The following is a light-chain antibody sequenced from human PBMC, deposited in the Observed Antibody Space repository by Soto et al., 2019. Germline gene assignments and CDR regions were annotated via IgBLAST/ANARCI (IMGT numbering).Light chain of an antibody. CDR1: HNVSSK. Sequence: EIVITQSPATLSVSPGERANLSCRASHNVSSKLVWYQQKPGQSPRLIIYCASTSATGIPARFSGSGSGTEFTLTMSSLQSEDFAVYYCQQYNTWPPYTFGQGTKLEIK. J-gene: IGKJ2*01. CDR2: CAS. CDR3: QQYNTWPPYT. V-gene: IGKV3-15*01.